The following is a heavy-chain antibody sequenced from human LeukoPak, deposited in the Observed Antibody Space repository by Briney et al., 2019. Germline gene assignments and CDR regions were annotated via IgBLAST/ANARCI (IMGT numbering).Heavy chain of an antibody. D-gene: IGHD3-10*01. CDR3: ARAGITMVRGVPPYYMDV. J-gene: IGHJ6*03. CDR2: INPNSGNT. V-gene: IGHV1-8*01. Sequence: ASVKVSCKASGYTFTSYDINWVRQATGQGLEWMGWINPNSGNTSYAQKFQVRVTITRNTSISTAYMELSSLRSEDTAVYYCARAGITMVRGVPPYYMDVWGKGTTVTISS. CDR1: GYTFTSYD.